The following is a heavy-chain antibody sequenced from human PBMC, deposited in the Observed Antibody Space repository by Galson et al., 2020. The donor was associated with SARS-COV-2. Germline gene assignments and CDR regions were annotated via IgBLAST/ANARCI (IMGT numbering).Heavy chain of an antibody. CDR3: ARGRVGVVPAPILGLGPYYDYYAMDV. V-gene: IGHV4-34*01. Sequence: ETSETLSLTCAVYVGPFSGFSWSWVRQSPGTAPEWIGEFNHSETANYNPSLTSRATLSLDTSKNQFSLKLTSVTAAETGVYYCARGRVGVVPAPILGLGPYYDYYAMDVWGQGTTITVSS. CDR1: VGPFSGFS. J-gene: IGHJ6*02. CDR2: FNHSETA. D-gene: IGHD2-2*01.